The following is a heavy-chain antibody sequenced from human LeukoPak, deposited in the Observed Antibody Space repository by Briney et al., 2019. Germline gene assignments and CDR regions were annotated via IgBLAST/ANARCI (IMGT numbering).Heavy chain of an antibody. CDR2: IYYSGST. CDR1: GGSISSSSYY. J-gene: IGHJ4*02. V-gene: IGHV4-61*01. D-gene: IGHD4-17*01. CDR3: ARERHDGDYVDY. Sequence: SQTLSLTCTVSGGSISSSSYYWSWIRQPPGKGLEWIGYIYYSGSTNYNPSLKSRVTISVDTSKNQFSLKLSSVTAADTAVYYCARERHDGDYVDYWGQGALVTVSS.